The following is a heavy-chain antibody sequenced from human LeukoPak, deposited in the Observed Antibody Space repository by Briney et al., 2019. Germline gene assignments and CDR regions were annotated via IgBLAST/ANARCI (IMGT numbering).Heavy chain of an antibody. Sequence: ASVKVSCKASGYTFTSYDINWVRQATGQGLEWMGWMNPNSGNTGYAQKFQGRVTMTRNTSISTAYMELSSLRSEDTAVYYCARAFFRGRKNLITMIVVDYYFDYWGQGTLVTDSS. CDR2: MNPNSGNT. CDR3: ARAFFRGRKNLITMIVVDYYFDY. J-gene: IGHJ4*02. D-gene: IGHD3-22*01. CDR1: GYTFTSYD. V-gene: IGHV1-8*01.